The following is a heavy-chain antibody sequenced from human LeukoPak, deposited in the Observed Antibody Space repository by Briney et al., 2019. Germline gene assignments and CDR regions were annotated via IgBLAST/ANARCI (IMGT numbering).Heavy chain of an antibody. CDR3: AKEGLYCSSTSCYVEN. V-gene: IGHV3-23*01. CDR2: ISVSSGTT. CDR1: GFIFSSYA. Sequence: GGSLRLSCAASGFIFSSYAMSWVRQAPGKGLEWVSGISVSSGTTYYADSVKGRFTISRDNPRNTLFLQLNSLRADDTAVYYCAKEGLYCSSTSCYVENWGQGTLVTVSS. D-gene: IGHD2-2*01. J-gene: IGHJ4*02.